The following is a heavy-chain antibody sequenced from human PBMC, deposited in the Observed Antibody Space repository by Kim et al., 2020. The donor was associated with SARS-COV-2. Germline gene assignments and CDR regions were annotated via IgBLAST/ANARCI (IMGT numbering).Heavy chain of an antibody. Sequence: GGSLRLSCEASGFTFDDYAMHWVRQVPGKGLEYVSGIKWNSDITGYADSVKGRFTISRDNAKNSLYLQMNSLRAEDTALYYCAKDDGVRRPGFSSGWFPPWGQGTLVTVSA. V-gene: IGHV3-9*01. CDR1: GFTFDDYA. D-gene: IGHD6-19*01. CDR2: IKWNSDIT. CDR3: AKDDGVRRPGFSSGWFPP. J-gene: IGHJ5*02.